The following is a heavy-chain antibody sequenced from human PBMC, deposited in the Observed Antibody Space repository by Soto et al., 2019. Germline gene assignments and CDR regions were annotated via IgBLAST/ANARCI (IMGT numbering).Heavy chain of an antibody. D-gene: IGHD2-15*01. J-gene: IGHJ1*01. CDR1: GFTFSTYA. CDR3: VMDHHTTIPVVPAY. CDR2: ISDNGGRT. V-gene: IGHV3-23*01. Sequence: GGSLRLSCAASGFTFSTYAMAWIRQAPGKGLEWVSGISDNGGRTYYAASVKGRFTISRDNSKSTLYLQMNSLRPEDTAMYYCVMDHHTTIPVVPAYCGQASLVPGSS.